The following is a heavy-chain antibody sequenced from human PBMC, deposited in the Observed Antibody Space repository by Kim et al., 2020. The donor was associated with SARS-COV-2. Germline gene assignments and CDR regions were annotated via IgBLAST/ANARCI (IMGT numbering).Heavy chain of an antibody. D-gene: IGHD6-6*01. J-gene: IGHJ6*02. Sequence: GGSLRLSCAASGFTFNIYGMHWVRQAPGKGLEWVALISYDGSNKYYADSVKGRFTISRDNSKNTLYLQMNGLRAEDTAVYYCAKSSGNYYYFMDVWGQGTTVTVSS. CDR1: GFTFNIYG. CDR3: AKSSGNYYYFMDV. CDR2: ISYDGSNK. V-gene: IGHV3-30*18.